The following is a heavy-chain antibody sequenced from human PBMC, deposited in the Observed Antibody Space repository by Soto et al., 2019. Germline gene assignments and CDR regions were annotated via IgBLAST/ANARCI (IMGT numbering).Heavy chain of an antibody. V-gene: IGHV4-61*01. Sequence: QVQLQESGPGLVKPSETLSLTCTVSGDSINSGNYYWSWIRQSPGKGLEWLGYVFYTGSTNHNPSLTGRVTLSVGRSRKQSPLRLKSATAADTGVHSCAREPRSLEAPYHYYGLDVWGQGTTVTVSS. CDR1: GDSINSGNYY. CDR3: AREPRSLEAPYHYYGLDV. D-gene: IGHD1-1*01. CDR2: VFYTGST. J-gene: IGHJ6*02.